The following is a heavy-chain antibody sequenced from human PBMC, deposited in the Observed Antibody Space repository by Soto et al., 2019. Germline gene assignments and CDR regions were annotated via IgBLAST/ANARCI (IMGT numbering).Heavy chain of an antibody. V-gene: IGHV4-31*03. CDR2: IYFTGKT. J-gene: IGHJ5*02. D-gene: IGHD4-4*01. CDR3: AKDPSPQPIPAVTPGWFDP. Sequence: SETLSLTCTVSGDSIRDGGYYWAWIRQRPGKGLEWMGYIYFTGKTNYNPSLEHRLTMSVDMSRRQLYLRLTSVTAADTAVYFCAKDPSPQPIPAVTPGWFDPWGQGISVTVSS. CDR1: GDSIRDGGYY.